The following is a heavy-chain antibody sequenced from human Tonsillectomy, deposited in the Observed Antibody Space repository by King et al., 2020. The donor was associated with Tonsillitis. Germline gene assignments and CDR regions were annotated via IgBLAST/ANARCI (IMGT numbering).Heavy chain of an antibody. Sequence: VQLVESGAEVKKPGSSVKVSCTTSGGTFTTYAFSWVRQAPGQGLEWMGGIIPSFGPAIYAKSFQGRVTITWDKFTSTTYMDLSSLTSEDTAVYYCARDIGDWGDYWGQGTLVTVSS. CDR2: IIPSFGPA. V-gene: IGHV1-69*06. CDR3: ARDIGDWGDY. CDR1: GGTFTTYA. J-gene: IGHJ4*02. D-gene: IGHD7-27*01.